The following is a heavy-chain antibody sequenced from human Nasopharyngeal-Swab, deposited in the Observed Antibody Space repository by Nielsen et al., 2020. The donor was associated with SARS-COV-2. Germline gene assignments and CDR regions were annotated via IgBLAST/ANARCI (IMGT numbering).Heavy chain of an antibody. CDR1: GFTLSSYS. D-gene: IGHD3-3*01. CDR2: ISSSGTTI. Sequence: GESLKISCAASGFTLSSYSMNWVRQAPGKGLEWVSYISSSGTTIYYADSVKGRFTISRDNAKNSLYLQINSLRAEDTAVYYCARDLVGFLEWLSKPHYDVWGQGTTVTVSS. CDR3: ARDLVGFLEWLSKPHYDV. J-gene: IGHJ6*02. V-gene: IGHV3-48*04.